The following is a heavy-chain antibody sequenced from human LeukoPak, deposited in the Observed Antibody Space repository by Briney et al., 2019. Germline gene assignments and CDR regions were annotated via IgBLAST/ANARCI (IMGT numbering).Heavy chain of an antibody. CDR3: TRLDYYNGSGSYTPFDS. V-gene: IGHV3-49*04. CDR2: IRSKPYGGTA. D-gene: IGHD3-10*01. J-gene: IGHJ4*01. Sequence: PGGSLRLSCTASGFIFGDYAMSWVRQAPGKGLEWVGFIRSKPYGGTAEYAASVKGRFTISRLDSKNIAYLQMHSLKTEDTASYYCTRLDYYNGSGSYTPFDSWGQGTLVTVSS. CDR1: GFIFGDYA.